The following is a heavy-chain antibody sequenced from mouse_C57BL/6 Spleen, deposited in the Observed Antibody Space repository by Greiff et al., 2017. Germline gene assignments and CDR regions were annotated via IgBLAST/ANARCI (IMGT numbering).Heavy chain of an antibody. Sequence: QVQLQQPGAELVKPGASVKLSCKASGYTFTSYWMHWVKQRPGRGLELIGRIDPNSGGTKYNEKFKSKATLTVDKPSSTAYMQLRSLTSEDSAVYYCARYVNLYYFGDWGQGTTLTVAS. CDR1: GYTFTSYW. CDR3: ARYVNLYYFGD. CDR2: IDPNSGGT. D-gene: IGHD6-1*01. V-gene: IGHV1-72*01. J-gene: IGHJ2*01.